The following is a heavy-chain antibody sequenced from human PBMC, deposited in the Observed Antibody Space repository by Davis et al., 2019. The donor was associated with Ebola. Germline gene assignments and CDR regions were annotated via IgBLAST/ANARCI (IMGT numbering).Heavy chain of an antibody. CDR2: ISGSGGST. CDR3: ARDAGEGGVDV. Sequence: GESLKISCAASGFTFSSYAMSWVRQAPGKGLEWVSAISGSGGSTYYADSVKGRFTISRDNSKNTLYLQMNSLRAEDTAVYNCARDAGEGGVDVWGKGTTVTVSS. CDR1: GFTFSSYA. D-gene: IGHD4-17*01. V-gene: IGHV3-23*01. J-gene: IGHJ6*04.